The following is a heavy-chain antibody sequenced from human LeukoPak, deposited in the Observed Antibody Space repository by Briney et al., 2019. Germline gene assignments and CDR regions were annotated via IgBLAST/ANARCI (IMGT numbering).Heavy chain of an antibody. D-gene: IGHD6-19*01. CDR1: GFSFSSYA. CDR3: ARRPVAGTGYFDY. V-gene: IGHV3-23*01. CDR2: ISGTGAGT. Sequence: GGSLRLSCAASGFSFSSYAMSWVRQAPGKGLEWVSAISGTGAGTYYADSVKGRFTISRDNSKNTLYLQMNSLRAEDTAVYFCARRPVAGTGYFDYWGQGALVTVSS. J-gene: IGHJ4*02.